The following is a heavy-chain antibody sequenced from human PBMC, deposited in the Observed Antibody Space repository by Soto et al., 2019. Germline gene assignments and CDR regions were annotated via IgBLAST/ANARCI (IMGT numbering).Heavy chain of an antibody. CDR3: ARSPYADALDS. D-gene: IGHD2-2*01. CDR1: GYSITNVNW. CDR2: IFHSGTT. V-gene: IGHV4-28*01. J-gene: IGHJ3*02. Sequence: TSETLSLTCAVSGYSITNVNWWAWIRQPPGKGLEWIGYIFHSGTTHYNPSLKSRVTMSVDTSKNQFSLKVDSLTAEDTAVYYCARSPYADALDSWGQGTMVTVSS.